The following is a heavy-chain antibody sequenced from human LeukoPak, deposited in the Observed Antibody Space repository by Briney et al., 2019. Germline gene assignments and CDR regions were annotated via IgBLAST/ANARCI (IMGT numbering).Heavy chain of an antibody. Sequence: PSETLSLTCTVSGYSVSSGYYWGWIRQPPGKGLEWIGSIHHCGSTYYNPSLKSRVTISVDTSKNQFSLKLSSVTAADTAVYYCARDRAIVVVIARGIDYWGQGTLVTVSS. V-gene: IGHV4-38-2*02. CDR2: IHHCGST. CDR3: ARDRAIVVVIARGIDY. D-gene: IGHD2-21*01. CDR1: GYSVSSGYY. J-gene: IGHJ4*02.